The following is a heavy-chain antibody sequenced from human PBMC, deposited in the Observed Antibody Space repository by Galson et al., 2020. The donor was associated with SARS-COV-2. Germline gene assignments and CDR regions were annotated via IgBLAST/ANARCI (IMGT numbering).Heavy chain of an antibody. CDR3: ARERITMIVVVITPYYYYYMDV. V-gene: IGHV4-61*02. CDR1: GGTISSGSYY. CDR2: IYTSGRT. D-gene: IGHD3-22*01. Sequence: SETLSLTCTVSGGTISSGSYYWSWIRQPAGKGLEWIGRIYTSGRTNYNPSLKSRVTISVDTSKNQFSLKLSSVTAADTAVYYCARERITMIVVVITPYYYYYMDVWGKGTTVTISS. J-gene: IGHJ6*03.